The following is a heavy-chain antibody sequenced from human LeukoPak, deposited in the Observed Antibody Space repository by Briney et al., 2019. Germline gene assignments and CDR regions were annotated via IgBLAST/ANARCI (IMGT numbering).Heavy chain of an antibody. CDR1: GITFSSYA. CDR3: AKSLGIRWNYYFDY. Sequence: GGSLRLSCAASGITFSSYAMRWVRRAPGEGREWVSAISGSGGNTYYADSVKGRFTISRDNSKNTLYLQMNSPRDEDTAVYYCAKSLGIRWNYYFDYWGQGTLVTVSS. D-gene: IGHD4-23*01. J-gene: IGHJ4*02. CDR2: ISGSGGNT. V-gene: IGHV3-23*01.